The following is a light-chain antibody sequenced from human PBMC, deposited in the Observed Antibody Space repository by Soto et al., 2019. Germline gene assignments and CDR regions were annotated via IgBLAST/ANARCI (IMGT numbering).Light chain of an antibody. CDR2: DAS. J-gene: IGKJ1*01. CDR1: QSVSSY. V-gene: IGKV3-11*01. Sequence: EIVLTQSPATLSLSPGDRATLSCRASQSVSSYLAWYQQKPGQAPRLLIYDASNRATGIPARFSGSGSGTDFTRTSSSLEPEDFAVYYCQQRSNWPPWTFGQGTKVAIK. CDR3: QQRSNWPPWT.